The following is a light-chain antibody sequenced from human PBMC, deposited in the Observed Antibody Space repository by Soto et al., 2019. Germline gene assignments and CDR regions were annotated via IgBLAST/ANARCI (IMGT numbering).Light chain of an antibody. CDR2: EVS. CDR1: SGDVGGYNY. V-gene: IGLV2-14*01. Sequence: QSSLTQPASVSGSPGQSITISCTGTSGDVGGYNYVSWYQHHPGKAPKLMIYEVSNRPSGVSNRFSGSKSGNTASLIISGLQAEDEADYYCSSYTSSSTLGYVVGNGTKVTV. J-gene: IGLJ1*01. CDR3: SSYTSSSTLGYV.